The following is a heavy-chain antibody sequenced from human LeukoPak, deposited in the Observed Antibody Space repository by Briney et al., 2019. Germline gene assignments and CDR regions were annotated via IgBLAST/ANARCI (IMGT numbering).Heavy chain of an antibody. CDR3: AKEGGGGAVTSSYFSYYMDV. CDR2: FSGSGGST. CDR1: GFTFSSYA. Sequence: PGGSLRLSCAASGFTFSSYAMSWVRQAPGKGLECISGFSGSGGSTYYADSVKGRFTITRDNSKKALSLQMNSLRVEDTAVYYCAKEGGGGAVTSSYFSYYMDVWGNGTTVTLSS. V-gene: IGHV3-23*01. D-gene: IGHD2-21*02. J-gene: IGHJ6*03.